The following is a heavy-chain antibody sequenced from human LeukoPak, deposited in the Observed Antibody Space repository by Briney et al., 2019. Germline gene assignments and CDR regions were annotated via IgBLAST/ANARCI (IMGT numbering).Heavy chain of an antibody. D-gene: IGHD1-26*01. CDR2: ISGSGTST. Sequence: GGSLRLSCAASGFTFSSYAMSWVRQAPGKGLEWVSAISGSGTSTYYADSVKGRFTISRDNSKNTLYLQMNSLRAEDTAVYYCAKNTRSYWDAFDIWGQGTMVTVSS. CDR1: GFTFSSYA. J-gene: IGHJ3*02. CDR3: AKNTRSYWDAFDI. V-gene: IGHV3-23*01.